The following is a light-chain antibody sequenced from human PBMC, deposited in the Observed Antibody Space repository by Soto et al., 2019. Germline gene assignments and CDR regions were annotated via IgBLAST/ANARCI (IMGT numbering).Light chain of an antibody. CDR3: QQYNSFPWT. Sequence: DAQMTQKPATVSISGGDRVSFTCRASPYISMWLAWYQQRPGKATSLLITDASKLESGVPPRLNGSRSETEFTLTIRNLQPDDFATYYCQQYNSFPWTFGLGKKVDIK. V-gene: IGKV1-5*01. CDR1: PYISMW. J-gene: IGKJ1*01. CDR2: DAS.